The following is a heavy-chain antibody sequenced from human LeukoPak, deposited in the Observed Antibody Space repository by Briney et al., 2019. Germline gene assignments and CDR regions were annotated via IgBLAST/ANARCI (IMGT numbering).Heavy chain of an antibody. J-gene: IGHJ5*02. CDR2: ISGSGSTI. D-gene: IGHD1-26*01. CDR1: GFTFSDYY. CDR3: ARDLGVYSGSYSNWFDP. Sequence: GGSLRLSCAASGFTFSDYYMSWIRQAPGKGLEWVSYISGSGSTIYYADSVKGRFTISRDNAKNSLYLQMNSLRAEDTAVYYCARDLGVYSGSYSNWFDPWGQGTLVTVSS. V-gene: IGHV3-11*01.